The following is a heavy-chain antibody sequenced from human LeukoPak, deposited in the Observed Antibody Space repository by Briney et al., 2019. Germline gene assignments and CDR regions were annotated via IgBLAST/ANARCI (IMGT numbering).Heavy chain of an antibody. D-gene: IGHD1-14*01. V-gene: IGHV3-21*01. CDR1: GFTFSSYE. CDR3: AREEPGYYYMDV. Sequence: GGSLRLSCAASGFTFSSYEMNWVRQAPGKGLEWVSSISSSSSYIYYADSVKGRFTISRDNAKNSLYLQMNSLRAEDTAVYYCAREEPGYYYMDVWGKGTTVTISS. J-gene: IGHJ6*03. CDR2: ISSSSSYI.